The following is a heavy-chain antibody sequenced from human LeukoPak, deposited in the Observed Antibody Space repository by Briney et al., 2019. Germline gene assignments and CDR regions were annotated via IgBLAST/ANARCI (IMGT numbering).Heavy chain of an antibody. D-gene: IGHD2-15*01. J-gene: IGHJ4*02. CDR2: INPNSGGT. V-gene: IGHV1-2*02. CDR1: GYTFTGYY. Sequence: GASVKVSCKASGYTFTGYYMHWVRQAPGQGLEWMGWINPNSGGTNYAQKFQGRVTMTRGTSISTAYMELSRLRSDDTAVYYCATQVVAATSTPFDYWGQGTLVTVSS. CDR3: ATQVVAATSTPFDY.